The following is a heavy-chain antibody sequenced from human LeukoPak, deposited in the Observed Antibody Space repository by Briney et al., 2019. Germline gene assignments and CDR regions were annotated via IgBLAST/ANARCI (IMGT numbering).Heavy chain of an antibody. CDR2: IRSKAYGGTT. D-gene: IGHD4-17*01. J-gene: IGHJ3*02. Sequence: PGGSLRLSCTASGFTFGDYAMSWFRQAPGKGLEWVGFIRSKAYGGTTEYAASVKGRFTISRDDSKSIAYLQMNSLKTEDTAVYYCTRTTVTPGGAFDIWGQGTMVTVSS. CDR3: TRTTVTPGGAFDI. CDR1: GFTFGDYA. V-gene: IGHV3-49*03.